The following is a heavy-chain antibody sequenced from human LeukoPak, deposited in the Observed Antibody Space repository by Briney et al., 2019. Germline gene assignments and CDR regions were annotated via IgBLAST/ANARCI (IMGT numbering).Heavy chain of an antibody. CDR2: ISKSGSPK. CDR3: ARDLMITFGGVIDNDY. D-gene: IGHD3-16*02. J-gene: IGHJ4*02. CDR1: GFSFRNYE. V-gene: IGHV3-48*03. Sequence: GGSLRLSCAASGFSFRNYEMTWVRLAPGKGLEWLSYISKSGSPKYYADSVKGRFSISRDNSKNTLYLQMNSLRAEDTAVYYCARDLMITFGGVIDNDYWGQGTLVTVSS.